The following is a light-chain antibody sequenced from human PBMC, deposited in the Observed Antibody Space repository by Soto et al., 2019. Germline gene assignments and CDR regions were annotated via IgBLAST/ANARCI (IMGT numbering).Light chain of an antibody. CDR2: GNT. J-gene: IGLJ2*01. CDR3: QSYDSDVSGSV. CDR1: SGNIGAGYD. Sequence: QSVLTQPPSVSGAPGQGVTISCSGNSGNIGAGYDVHWYQQVPGTAPKLLIHGNTNRPSGVPDRFSGSQSGTSASLAITGLQAEDEAVYYCQSYDSDVSGSVFGGGTQLTVL. V-gene: IGLV1-40*01.